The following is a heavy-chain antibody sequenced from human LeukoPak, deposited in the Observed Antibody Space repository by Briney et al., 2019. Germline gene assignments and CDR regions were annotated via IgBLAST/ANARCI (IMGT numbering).Heavy chain of an antibody. D-gene: IGHD6-19*01. V-gene: IGHV1-2*02. Sequence: ASVKVSCKASGYTFTGYYMHWVRQAPGQGLEWMGWINPNSGGTNYAQKFQGRVTMTRDTSISTAYMELTRLRSDDTAVYYCARDSGWYSSTNYFDYWDQGTLVTVSS. CDR1: GYTFTGYY. CDR2: INPNSGGT. CDR3: ARDSGWYSSTNYFDY. J-gene: IGHJ4*02.